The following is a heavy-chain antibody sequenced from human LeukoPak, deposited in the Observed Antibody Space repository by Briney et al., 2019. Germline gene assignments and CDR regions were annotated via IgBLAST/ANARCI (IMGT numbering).Heavy chain of an antibody. CDR1: GASISNYY. Sequence: KASETLFLTCSVSGASISNYYWSWIRQPAGKGLEFIGLFYNSGSTNCNPSLKSRVTMSVDTSKNQFSLKLSSVTAADTAVYYCARVGDYALKDWGQGTLVTVSS. J-gene: IGHJ4*02. CDR3: ARVGDYALKD. CDR2: FYNSGST. V-gene: IGHV4-4*07. D-gene: IGHD3-16*01.